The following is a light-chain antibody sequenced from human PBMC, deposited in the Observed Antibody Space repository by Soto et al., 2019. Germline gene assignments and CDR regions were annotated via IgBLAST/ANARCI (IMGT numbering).Light chain of an antibody. CDR3: QHYGSSRWT. V-gene: IGKV3-20*01. CDR2: GAS. CDR1: QSVSSTY. J-gene: IGKJ1*01. Sequence: EIVMTQSPGTLSLSPGERATLSCRASQSVSSTYLAWYQQKPGQAPRLLIYGASSSATGIPDRFSGSGSGTDFTLTISRLEPEDFAVYYCQHYGSSRWTFGQGTRVDI.